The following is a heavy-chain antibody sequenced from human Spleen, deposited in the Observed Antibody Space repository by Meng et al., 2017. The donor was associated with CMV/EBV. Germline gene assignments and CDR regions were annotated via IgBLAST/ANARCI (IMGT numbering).Heavy chain of an antibody. CDR2: ISSSGSTI. D-gene: IGHD2-15*01. CDR3: ARGWDIVVYGMDV. V-gene: IGHV3-48*03. Sequence: GESLKISCAASGFTFSSYEMNWVRQAPGKGLEWVSYISSSGSTIYYADSVKGRFTISRDNARNSLYLQMNSLRAEDTALYYCARGWDIVVYGMDVWGQGTTVTVSS. CDR1: GFTFSSYE. J-gene: IGHJ6*02.